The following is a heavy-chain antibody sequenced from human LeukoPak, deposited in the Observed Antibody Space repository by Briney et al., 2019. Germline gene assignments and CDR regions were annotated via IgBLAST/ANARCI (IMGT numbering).Heavy chain of an antibody. J-gene: IGHJ4*02. Sequence: PSETLSLTCTVSGGSISSSSYYWGWIRQPPGKGLEWIGSIYYSGSTYYNPSLKSRVTISVDTSKNQFSLKLSSVTAADTAVYYCARGVTRIGIAAAGDWGQGTLVTVSS. CDR2: IYYSGST. D-gene: IGHD6-13*01. CDR3: ARGVTRIGIAAAGD. CDR1: GGSISSSSYY. V-gene: IGHV4-39*07.